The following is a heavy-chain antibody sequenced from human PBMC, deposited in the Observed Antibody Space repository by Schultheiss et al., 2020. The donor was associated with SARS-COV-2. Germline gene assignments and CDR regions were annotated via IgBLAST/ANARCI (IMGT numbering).Heavy chain of an antibody. CDR3: TIMVGRDTAMVGY. Sequence: GGSLRLSCAVSGLSFKSAWLVWVRQAPGKGLEWVSYITSGSDEFHYSDSVKGRFTISRDNSKNTLYLQMNSLKTEDTAVYYCTIMVGRDTAMVGYWGQGTLVTVSS. CDR2: ITSGSDEF. D-gene: IGHD5-18*01. CDR1: GLSFKSAW. J-gene: IGHJ4*02. V-gene: IGHV3-48*01.